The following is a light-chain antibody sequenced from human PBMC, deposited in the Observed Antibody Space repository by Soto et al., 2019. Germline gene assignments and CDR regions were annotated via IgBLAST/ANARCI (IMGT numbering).Light chain of an antibody. V-gene: IGLV2-14*01. CDR3: SSYTNSRTLV. Sequence: QSALTQPASVSGSPGQSITISCTGTSSDIGGYDYVSWYQRHPGKAPKLMIYEVSNRPSGVSNRFSGSKSGKTASLTISGLQAEDEADYYCSSYTNSRTLVFGGGTKLTVL. CDR1: SSDIGGYDY. J-gene: IGLJ3*02. CDR2: EVS.